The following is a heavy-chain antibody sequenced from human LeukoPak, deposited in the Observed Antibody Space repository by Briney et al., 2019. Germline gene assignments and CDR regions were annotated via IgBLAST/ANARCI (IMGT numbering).Heavy chain of an antibody. V-gene: IGHV3-21*01. D-gene: IGHD3-10*01. CDR3: ARLYYGSGSYLNYYMDV. Sequence: GGSLRLSCAASGFTFSSYSMNWVRQAPGKGLEWFSSINSNSGNIQYADSVTGRFTVSRDNAKNSLSLQMNSLRAEDTAVYYCARLYYGSGSYLNYYMDVWGKGTTVIVSS. J-gene: IGHJ6*03. CDR1: GFTFSSYS. CDR2: INSNSGNI.